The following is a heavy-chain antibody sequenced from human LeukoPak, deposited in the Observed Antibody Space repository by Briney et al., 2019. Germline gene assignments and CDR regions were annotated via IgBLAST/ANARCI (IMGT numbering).Heavy chain of an antibody. J-gene: IGHJ4*02. CDR2: INHSGST. CDR3: ARDNSGSYYDYFDY. V-gene: IGHV4-34*01. CDR1: GGSFSGYY. D-gene: IGHD1-26*01. Sequence: PSETLSLTCAVYGGSFSGYYWSWIRQPPGKGLEWIGEINHSGSTNYNPSLKSRVTISVDTSKNQFSLKLSSVTAADTAVYYCARDNSGSYYDYFDYWGQGTLVTGSS.